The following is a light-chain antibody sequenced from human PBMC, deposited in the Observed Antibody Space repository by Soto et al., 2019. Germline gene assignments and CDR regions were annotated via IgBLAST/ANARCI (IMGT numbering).Light chain of an antibody. Sequence: QSALTQPASVSGSPGQSSTISCTGTSSDVVSYNLVSWYQQHPGKAPKLMIYEGSKRPSGVSNRFSGSKSGNTASLTISGLQAEDEADYYCCSYAGSSTYVFGTGTKLTVL. J-gene: IGLJ1*01. V-gene: IGLV2-23*01. CDR3: CSYAGSSTYV. CDR2: EGS. CDR1: SSDVVSYNL.